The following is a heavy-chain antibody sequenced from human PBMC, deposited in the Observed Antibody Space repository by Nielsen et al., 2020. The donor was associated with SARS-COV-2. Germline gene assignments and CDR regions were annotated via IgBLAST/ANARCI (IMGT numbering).Heavy chain of an antibody. J-gene: IGHJ6*02. Sequence: GESLKISCAASGFTFSSYWMSWVRQAPGKGLEWVANIKQDGSEKYYVDSVKGRFTISRDNSKNTLYLQMNSLRAEDTAVYYCARDGDWAELGNGMDVWGQGTTVTVSS. CDR3: ARDGDWAELGNGMDV. V-gene: IGHV3-7*01. CDR2: IKQDGSEK. CDR1: GFTFSSYW. D-gene: IGHD1-26*01.